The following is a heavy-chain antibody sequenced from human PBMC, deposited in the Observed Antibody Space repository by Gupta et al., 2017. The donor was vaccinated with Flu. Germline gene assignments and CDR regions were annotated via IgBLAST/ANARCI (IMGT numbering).Heavy chain of an antibody. D-gene: IGHD6-19*01. J-gene: IGHJ4*02. CDR1: GFTFSSYG. Sequence: QVQLVESGGGVVQPGRSLRLSCAASGFTFSSYGMHWVRQAPGKGLEWVAVISYDGSNKYYADSVKGRFTISRDNSKNTLYLQMNSLRAEDTAVYYCAKDGGDGSGWTFDYWGQGTLVTVSS. CDR2: ISYDGSNK. V-gene: IGHV3-30*18. CDR3: AKDGGDGSGWTFDY.